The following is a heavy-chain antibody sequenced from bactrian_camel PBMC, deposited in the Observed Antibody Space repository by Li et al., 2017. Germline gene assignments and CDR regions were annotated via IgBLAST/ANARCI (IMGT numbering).Heavy chain of an antibody. CDR1: LYIDSTIC. D-gene: IGHD1*01. V-gene: IGHV3S54*01. CDR2: IQIGGEST. J-gene: IGHJ4*01. CDR3: AAEARPTYCAFDEDTY. Sequence: HVQLVESGGGSVQAGGSLRLSCVASLYIDSTICMGWFRQAPGKEREGVATIQIGGESTYIGASVKGRFTISQDSAKNTLYLQMNSLKPEDTAMYYCAAEARPTYCAFDEDTYWGQGTQVTVS.